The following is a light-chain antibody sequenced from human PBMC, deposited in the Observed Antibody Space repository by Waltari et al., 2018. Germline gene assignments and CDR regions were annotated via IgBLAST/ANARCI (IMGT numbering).Light chain of an antibody. CDR3: QQYGTAPRRYT. Sequence: EIVLTQSPGTLSLSQGERATPSCRASQSVSSSYLAWYQQKPGQAPRLLIYGASSRATGIPDRFSGSGSGTDFTLTISRLEPEDFAVYYCQQYGTAPRRYTFGQGTKLEIK. CDR1: QSVSSSY. J-gene: IGKJ2*01. V-gene: IGKV3-20*01. CDR2: GAS.